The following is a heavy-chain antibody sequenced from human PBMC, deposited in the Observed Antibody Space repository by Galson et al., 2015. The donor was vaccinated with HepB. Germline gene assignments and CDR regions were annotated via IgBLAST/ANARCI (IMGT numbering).Heavy chain of an antibody. CDR2: IYYSGST. CDR3: ARGWKKLSWFDP. J-gene: IGHJ5*02. CDR1: GGSISSYY. D-gene: IGHD1-1*01. Sequence: ETLSLTCTVSGGSISSYYWSWIRQPPGKGLEWIGYIYYSGSTNYNPSLKSRVTISVDTSKNQFSLKLSSVTAADTAVYYCARGWKKLSWFDPWGQGTLVTVSS. V-gene: IGHV4-59*01.